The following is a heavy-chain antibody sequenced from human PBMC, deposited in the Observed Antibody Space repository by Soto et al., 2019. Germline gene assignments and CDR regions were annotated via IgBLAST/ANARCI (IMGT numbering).Heavy chain of an antibody. D-gene: IGHD3-10*01. Sequence: SETLSLTCTVSGGSISSYYWSWIRQPPGKGLEWIGYIYYSGSTNYNPSLKSRVTISVDTSKNQFSLKLSSVTAADTAVYYCASFGELFYFDYWGQGTLVTVSS. J-gene: IGHJ4*02. CDR3: ASFGELFYFDY. V-gene: IGHV4-59*01. CDR2: IYYSGST. CDR1: GGSISSYY.